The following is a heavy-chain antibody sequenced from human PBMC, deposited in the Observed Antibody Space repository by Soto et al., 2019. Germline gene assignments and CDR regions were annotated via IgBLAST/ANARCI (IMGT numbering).Heavy chain of an antibody. CDR1: GGTFSSYA. J-gene: IGHJ6*02. Sequence: SVNVSCKASGGTFSSYAISWVRQAPAHGLEWMGGIIPIFDTANYAQKFQGRVTITADESTSTAYMELSSLRCEDTAVYYCARGDTYYYGMDVWGQGTKVTVSS. D-gene: IGHD3-16*01. CDR3: ARGDTYYYGMDV. CDR2: IIPIFDTA. V-gene: IGHV1-69*13.